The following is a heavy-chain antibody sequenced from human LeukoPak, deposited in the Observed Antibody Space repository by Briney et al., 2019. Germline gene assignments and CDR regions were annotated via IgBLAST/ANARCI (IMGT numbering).Heavy chain of an antibody. J-gene: IGHJ4*02. CDR1: GGSISSYY. CDR3: ARVGIQLWFDY. Sequence: SETLSLTCTVSGGSISSYYWSWIRQPPGKGLEWIGYIYYSGSTNYNPSLKSRVTISVDTSKNQFSLKLSSVTAADTAAYYCARVGIQLWFDYWGQGTLVTVSS. V-gene: IGHV4-59*01. CDR2: IYYSGST. D-gene: IGHD5-18*01.